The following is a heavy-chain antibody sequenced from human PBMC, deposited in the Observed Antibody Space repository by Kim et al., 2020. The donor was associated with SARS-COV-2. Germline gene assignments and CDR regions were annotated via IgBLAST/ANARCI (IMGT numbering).Heavy chain of an antibody. Sequence: GGSLRLSCSASGFTFSSYAMHWVCQAPGKGLEYVSGISTNGGSTYYADSVKDRFIISRDNSRNMLNLQMSSLRSEDTAVYYCVKERTSGWYDFDYWGQGTLVTVSS. D-gene: IGHD6-19*01. J-gene: IGHJ4*02. V-gene: IGHV3-64D*06. CDR3: VKERTSGWYDFDY. CDR2: ISTNGGST. CDR1: GFTFSSYA.